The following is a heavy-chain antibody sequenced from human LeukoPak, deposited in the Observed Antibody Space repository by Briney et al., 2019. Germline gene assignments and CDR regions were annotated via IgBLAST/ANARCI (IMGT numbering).Heavy chain of an antibody. CDR1: GGSFSGYY. Sequence: PSETLSLTCAVYGGSFSGYYWSWIRQPPGKGLEWIGEINHSGSTNCNPSLKSRVTISVDTSKNQFSLKLSSVTAADTAVYSCARVLGELGYCSGGSCHTMDAFDIWGQGTMVTVSS. CDR3: ARVLGELGYCSGGSCHTMDAFDI. D-gene: IGHD2-15*01. CDR2: INHSGST. J-gene: IGHJ3*02. V-gene: IGHV4-34*01.